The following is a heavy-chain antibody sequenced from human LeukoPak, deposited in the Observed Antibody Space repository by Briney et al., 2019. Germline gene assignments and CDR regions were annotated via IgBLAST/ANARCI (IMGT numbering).Heavy chain of an antibody. J-gene: IGHJ4*02. CDR3: VKEVSGWSDYSDY. CDR2: ISGSGGST. Sequence: GGSLRLSCAASGFTFSNYAMNWVRPSPGKGLVWVSGISGSGGSTDYADSVKGRFTISRDNSKNTLYLQLNSLRGEDTAIYYCVKEVSGWSDYSDYWGQGTLVTVSS. D-gene: IGHD6-19*01. V-gene: IGHV3-23*01. CDR1: GFTFSNYA.